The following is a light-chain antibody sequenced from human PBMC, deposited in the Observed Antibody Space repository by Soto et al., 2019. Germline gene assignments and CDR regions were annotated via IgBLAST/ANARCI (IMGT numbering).Light chain of an antibody. CDR3: QHYNNWPPRGT. Sequence: EIVMTQSPATLSVSPGERATLSCRASESVTNNLAWYQQKPGQAPRLLIYGASTRATGIPARFSGSGSGTGFTLTISSLQSEDFAVYYCQHYNNWPPRGTFGQGTKVDIK. CDR1: ESVTNN. J-gene: IGKJ1*01. V-gene: IGKV3-15*01. CDR2: GAS.